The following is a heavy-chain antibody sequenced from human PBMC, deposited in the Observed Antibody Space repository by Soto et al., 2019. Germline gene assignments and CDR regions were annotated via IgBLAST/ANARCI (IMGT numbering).Heavy chain of an antibody. Sequence: ETLSLTCTVSGGSISSSSYAWGWVRQAPGKGLEWVANIKQDGSEKYYVDSVKGRFTISRDNAKNSLYLQMNSLRAEDTAVYYCARDPSVVVVAATPYYYYGMDVWGQGTTVTVSS. V-gene: IGHV3-7*01. J-gene: IGHJ6*02. CDR2: IKQDGSEK. CDR1: GGSISSSSYA. CDR3: ARDPSVVVVAATPYYYYGMDV. D-gene: IGHD2-15*01.